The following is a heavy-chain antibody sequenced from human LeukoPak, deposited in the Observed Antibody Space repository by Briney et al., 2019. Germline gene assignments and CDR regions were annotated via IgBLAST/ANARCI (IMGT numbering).Heavy chain of an antibody. CDR2: IKEDGSEE. D-gene: IGHD2-21*01. CDR3: ARDPYSITWSYGMDV. CDR1: GFTFSTYW. V-gene: IGHV3-7*05. J-gene: IGHJ6*02. Sequence: GGSLRLSCAASGFTFSTYWMSWVRQAPGRGLEWVANIKEDGSEEVYVDSVRGRFTISRDNAKNSLFLQIHTLRAEDAGVYYCARDPYSITWSYGMDVWGQGTTVTVSS.